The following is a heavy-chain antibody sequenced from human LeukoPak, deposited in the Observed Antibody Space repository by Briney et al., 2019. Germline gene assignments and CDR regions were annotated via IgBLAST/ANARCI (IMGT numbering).Heavy chain of an antibody. V-gene: IGHV4-31*03. CDR1: GGSISSSSYY. D-gene: IGHD1-14*01. CDR2: TYYSGST. J-gene: IGHJ3*02. Sequence: SKTLSLTCTVSGGSISSSSYYWGWIRQPPGKGLEWIGYTYYSGSTFYNPSLKSRVTISVDTSKNQFSLKLSSVTAADTAVYYCARRATGGAFDIWGQGTMVTVSS. CDR3: ARRATGGAFDI.